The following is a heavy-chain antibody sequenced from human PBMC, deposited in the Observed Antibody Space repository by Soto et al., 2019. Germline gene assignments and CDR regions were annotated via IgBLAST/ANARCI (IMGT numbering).Heavy chain of an antibody. V-gene: IGHV3-33*01. CDR1: GFIFSNYG. D-gene: IGHD6-6*01. CDR3: ARDLSTRYSSSPQYFFDY. Sequence: QVQLVESGGGVVQPGRSLRLSCAASGFIFSNYGMHWVRQAPGKGLEWVAVIWYDGSNKYYTESVKGRVTISRDNSKNTLYLQMNSRRAEDTAVYYCARDLSTRYSSSPQYFFDYWGQGTLVTVSS. CDR2: IWYDGSNK. J-gene: IGHJ4*02.